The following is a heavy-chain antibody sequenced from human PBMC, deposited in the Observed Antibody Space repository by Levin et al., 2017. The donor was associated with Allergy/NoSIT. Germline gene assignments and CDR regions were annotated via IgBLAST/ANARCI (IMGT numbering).Heavy chain of an antibody. CDR3: ARQPRPGIVYYYYYMDG. CDR2: IYYSGST. CDR1: GGSISSSSYY. D-gene: IGHD3-10*01. V-gene: IGHV4-39*01. J-gene: IGHJ6*03. Sequence: SETLSLTCTVSGGSISSSSYYWGWIRQPPGKGLEWIGSIYYSGSTYYNPSLKSRVTISVDTSKNQFSLKLSSVTAADTAVYYCARQPRPGIVYYYYYMDGWGKGTTVTVSS.